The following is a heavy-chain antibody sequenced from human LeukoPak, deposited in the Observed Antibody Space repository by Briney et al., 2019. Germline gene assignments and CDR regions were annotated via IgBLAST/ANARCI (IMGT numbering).Heavy chain of an antibody. V-gene: IGHV4-61*01. CDR3: AKDALEWPFDY. J-gene: IGHJ4*02. D-gene: IGHD3-3*01. CDR1: GGPVSSGSYY. CDR2: IYYSGST. Sequence: PSETLSLTCTVSGGPVSSGSYYWSWIRQPPGKGLEWIGYIYYSGSTNYNPSLKSRVTISVDTSKNQFSLKLSSVTAADTAVYYCAKDALEWPFDYWGQGTLVTVSS.